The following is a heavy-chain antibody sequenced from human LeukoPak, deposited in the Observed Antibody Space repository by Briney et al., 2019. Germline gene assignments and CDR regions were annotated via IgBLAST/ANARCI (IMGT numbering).Heavy chain of an antibody. V-gene: IGHV4-39*01. Sequence: NTSETLSLTCTVSGGSISSSSYYWGWIRQTPGKGLEWIVTMYYSGSTNYNPSLKRRVTLSIDTPKLQFSLRLSSVTAADTAVYYCASKSTAWTIDYWGQGTLVTVSS. D-gene: IGHD3/OR15-3a*01. CDR2: MYYSGST. J-gene: IGHJ4*02. CDR3: ASKSTAWTIDY. CDR1: GGSISSSSYY.